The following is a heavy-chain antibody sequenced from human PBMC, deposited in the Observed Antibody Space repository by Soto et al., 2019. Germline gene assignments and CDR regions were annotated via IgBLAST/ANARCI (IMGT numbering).Heavy chain of an antibody. J-gene: IGHJ3*02. D-gene: IGHD1-26*01. V-gene: IGHV3-48*01. CDR1: GFTFSSYS. CDR3: ARVWRVGAFDI. Sequence: GGSLRLSCAASGFTFSSYSMNWVRQAPGKGLEWVSYISSSSTIYYADSVKGRFTIPRDNAKNSLYLQMNSLRAEDTAVYYCARVWRVGAFDIWGQGTMVTVSS. CDR2: ISSSSTI.